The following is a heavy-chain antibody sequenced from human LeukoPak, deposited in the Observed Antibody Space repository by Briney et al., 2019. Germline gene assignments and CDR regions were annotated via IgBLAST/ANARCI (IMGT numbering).Heavy chain of an antibody. CDR2: ISYDGSNK. D-gene: IGHD3-10*01. CDR3: AKGIGLLLWFGGGAFDI. J-gene: IGHJ3*02. Sequence: PGGSLRLSCAASGFTFSSYAMHWVRQAPGKGLEWVAVISYDGSNKYYADSVKGRFTISRDNAKNSLYLQMNSLRAEDTALYYCAKGIGLLLWFGGGAFDIWGQGTMVTVSS. CDR1: GFTFSSYA. V-gene: IGHV3-30-3*01.